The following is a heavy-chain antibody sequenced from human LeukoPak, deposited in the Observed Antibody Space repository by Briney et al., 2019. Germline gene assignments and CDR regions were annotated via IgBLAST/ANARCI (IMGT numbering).Heavy chain of an antibody. CDR1: GFTFSSYG. Sequence: GGSLRLSCSASGFTFSSYGMSWVRQAPGKGLEWVSAISGSGGSTYYADSVKGRFTISRDNSKNTLYLQMNSLRAEDTAVYYCARVMYSSGWSLDYWGQGTLVTVSS. CDR3: ARVMYSSGWSLDY. V-gene: IGHV3-23*01. D-gene: IGHD6-19*01. CDR2: ISGSGGST. J-gene: IGHJ4*02.